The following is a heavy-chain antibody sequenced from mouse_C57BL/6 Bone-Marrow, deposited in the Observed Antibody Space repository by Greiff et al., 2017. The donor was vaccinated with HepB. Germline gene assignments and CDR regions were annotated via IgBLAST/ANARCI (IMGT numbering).Heavy chain of an antibody. CDR1: GFTFSSYG. Sequence: DVKLQESGGDLVKPGGSLKLSCAASGFTFSSYGMSWVRQTPVKSLEWVATISSGGSYTHYPDSLKGCFTISRDNAKNTLYLQMSSLKSEDTALYYCARHGNPMDYWDQGNSVTVTS. CDR3: ARHGNPMDY. CDR2: ISSGGSYT. J-gene: IGHJ4*01. V-gene: IGHV5-6*02.